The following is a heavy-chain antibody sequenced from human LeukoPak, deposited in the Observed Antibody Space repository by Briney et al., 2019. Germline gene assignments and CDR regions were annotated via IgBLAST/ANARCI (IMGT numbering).Heavy chain of an antibody. CDR2: IYNDGST. V-gene: IGHV3-53*04. Sequence: PGGSLRLSCAASGFTVSDNYMSWLRQAPGRGLEGVSVIYNDGSTYYADPVKGRFTLSRHNPKNTVYLKMNSVRNEDTAVYYCAGALVGVAGFFDCWGQGTLVTVSS. D-gene: IGHD3-16*01. CDR3: AGALVGVAGFFDC. CDR1: GFTVSDNY. J-gene: IGHJ4*02.